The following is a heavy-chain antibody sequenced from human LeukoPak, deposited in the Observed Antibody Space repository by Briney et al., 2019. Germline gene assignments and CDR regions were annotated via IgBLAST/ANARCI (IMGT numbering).Heavy chain of an antibody. Sequence: ASVKVSCKASGYTFTSYDINWVRQATGQGLEWMGWMNPNSGNTGYAQKFQGRVTITRNTSISTAYMELSSLRSEDTAVYYCARRYYDSSSNYYYYYMDVWGKGTTVTVSS. J-gene: IGHJ6*03. CDR1: GYTFTSYD. V-gene: IGHV1-8*03. CDR2: MNPNSGNT. D-gene: IGHD3-22*01. CDR3: ARRYYDSSSNYYYYYMDV.